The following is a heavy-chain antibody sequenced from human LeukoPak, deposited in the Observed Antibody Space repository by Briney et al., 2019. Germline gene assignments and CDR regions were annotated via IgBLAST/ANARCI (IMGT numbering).Heavy chain of an antibody. Sequence: GRSLRLSCAASGFTFSSYAMHWVRQAPGKGLEWVAVISYDGSNKYYADSVKGRFTISRDNSKNTLYLQMNSLRAEDTAVYYCARDGVRSIAARPGGWFDPWGQGTLVTVSS. V-gene: IGHV3-30-3*01. CDR2: ISYDGSNK. CDR1: GFTFSSYA. CDR3: ARDGVRSIAARPGGWFDP. D-gene: IGHD6-6*01. J-gene: IGHJ5*02.